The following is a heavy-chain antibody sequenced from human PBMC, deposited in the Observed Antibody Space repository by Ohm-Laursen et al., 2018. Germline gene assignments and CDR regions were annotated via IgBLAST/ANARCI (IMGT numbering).Heavy chain of an antibody. CDR2: IWYDGSNK. CDR1: GFIFRNFG. J-gene: IGHJ4*02. D-gene: IGHD6-19*01. CDR3: VGGSGWYYFDF. Sequence: SLRLSCAASGFIFRNFGMHWVRQAPGKGLEWVAAIWYDGSNKYYADSVKGRFTISRDNSRNTLYLQMDSLRAEDTAIYYCVGGSGWYYFDFWGQGTLVTVSS. V-gene: IGHV3-33*01.